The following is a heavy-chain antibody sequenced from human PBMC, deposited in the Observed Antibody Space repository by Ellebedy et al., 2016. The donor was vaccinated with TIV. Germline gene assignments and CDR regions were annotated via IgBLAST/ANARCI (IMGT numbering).Heavy chain of an antibody. V-gene: IGHV3-11*06. Sequence: PGGSLRLSCAASGFSLNVNYMSWVRQAPGRGLEWVSYISSSSSYTNYADSVKGRFTISRDNAKNSLYLQMNSLRAEDTAVYYCARGRRYDSSGYYYNYWGQGTLVTVSS. CDR1: GFSLNVNY. CDR3: ARGRRYDSSGYYYNY. J-gene: IGHJ4*02. D-gene: IGHD3-22*01. CDR2: ISSSSSYT.